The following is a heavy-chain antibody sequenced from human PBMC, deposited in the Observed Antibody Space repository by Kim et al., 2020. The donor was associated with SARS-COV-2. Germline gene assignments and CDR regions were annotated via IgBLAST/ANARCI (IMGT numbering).Heavy chain of an antibody. CDR3: TTDLRYCTNTNCYEVDY. J-gene: IGHJ4*02. D-gene: IGHD2-2*01. V-gene: IGHV3-15*01. Sequence: PVKGRFTSSSEDSKNTLYLQMNSLKTEDTAVYYCTTDLRYCTNTNCYEVDYWGQGTLVTVSS.